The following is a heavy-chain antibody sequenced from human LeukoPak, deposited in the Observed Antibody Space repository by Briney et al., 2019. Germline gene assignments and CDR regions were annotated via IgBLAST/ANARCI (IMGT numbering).Heavy chain of an antibody. J-gene: IGHJ4*02. CDR2: ISGDAAGT. CDR1: GFTFSSYS. D-gene: IGHD3-10*01. Sequence: GGSLRLSCAASGFTFSSYSMNWVRQAPGKGLEWVSGISGDAAGTYYADSVKGRFTISRDNSEDTLFLQMNSLRADDTAVYYCSTSGKYWGQGTLVTVPS. CDR3: STSGKY. V-gene: IGHV3-23*01.